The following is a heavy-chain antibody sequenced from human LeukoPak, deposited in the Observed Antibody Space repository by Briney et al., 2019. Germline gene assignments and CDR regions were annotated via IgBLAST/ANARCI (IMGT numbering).Heavy chain of an antibody. D-gene: IGHD3-10*01. J-gene: IGHJ4*02. CDR2: ISGSGGST. CDR3: AKDRYYYGSGSPYFDY. Sequence: GGSLRLSCAASGFTFSSYAMSWVRQAPGKGLEWVSAISGSGGSTYYADSVKGRFTISRDNSKNTLYLQMNSLRAEDTAVYYCAKDRYYYGSGSPYFDYWGQGTLATVSS. V-gene: IGHV3-23*01. CDR1: GFTFSSYA.